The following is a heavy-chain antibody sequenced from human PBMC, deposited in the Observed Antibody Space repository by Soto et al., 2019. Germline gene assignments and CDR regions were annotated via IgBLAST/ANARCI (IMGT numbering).Heavy chain of an antibody. CDR3: AKDYGGPLRGMDV. CDR2: IYSDGST. D-gene: IGHD4-17*01. J-gene: IGHJ6*02. CDR1: GFTVNSNY. V-gene: IGHV3-66*01. Sequence: GGSLRLSCAASGFTVNSNYMSWVRQAPGKGLEWVSVIYSDGSTYYADSVKGRFIISRDNSKNTLYLQMNSLRAEDTAVYYCAKDYGGPLRGMDVWGQGTTVTVSS.